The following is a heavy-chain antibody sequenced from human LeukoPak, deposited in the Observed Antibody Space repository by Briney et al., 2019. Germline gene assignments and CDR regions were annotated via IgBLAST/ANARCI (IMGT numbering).Heavy chain of an antibody. D-gene: IGHD4-17*01. Sequence: GASVKVSCKVSGYTITELSMHWVRQAPGKGLEWMGGFDPEDGETIYAQKFQGRVTMTEDTSTDTAYMELSSLRSEDTAVYYCATGGADYGDYEDAFDIWGQGTMVTVSS. CDR3: ATGGADYGDYEDAFDI. CDR1: GYTITELS. J-gene: IGHJ3*02. CDR2: FDPEDGET. V-gene: IGHV1-24*01.